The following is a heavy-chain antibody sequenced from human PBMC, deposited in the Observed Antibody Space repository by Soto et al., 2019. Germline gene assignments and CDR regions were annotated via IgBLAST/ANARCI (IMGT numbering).Heavy chain of an antibody. V-gene: IGHV1-8*01. CDR3: ARGVGSGWPRGLYYYYYLDV. D-gene: IGHD6-19*01. Sequence: QVQLVQSGAEVKKPGASVKVSCKASGYTFTSYDINWVRQATGQGLEWMGWMNPNSGNTGYAQKFQGRVTMTRNTSISTAYMELSSLRSEDTAVYYCARGVGSGWPRGLYYYYYLDVWGKGTTVTVSS. CDR1: GYTFTSYD. CDR2: MNPNSGNT. J-gene: IGHJ6*03.